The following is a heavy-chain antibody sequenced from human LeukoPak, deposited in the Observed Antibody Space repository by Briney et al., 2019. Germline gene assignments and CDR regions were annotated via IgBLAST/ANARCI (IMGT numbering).Heavy chain of an antibody. Sequence: SGTLSLTCVVSGASVSTNNWWKWVRPAPGKGLEWIGEVYHSGLTNYSPSLKSRVSMSIDKSKNIFSLNLTSVTAADTAVYYCARGYCTGGNCYSFGYWGQGTLVIVSS. D-gene: IGHD2-8*02. CDR2: VYHSGLT. CDR1: GASVSTNNW. CDR3: ARGYCTGGNCYSFGY. J-gene: IGHJ4*02. V-gene: IGHV4-4*02.